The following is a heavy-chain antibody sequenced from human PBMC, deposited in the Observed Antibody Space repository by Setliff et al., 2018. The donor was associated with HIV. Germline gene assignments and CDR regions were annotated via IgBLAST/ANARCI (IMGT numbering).Heavy chain of an antibody. Sequence: ASVKVSCKASGYTFTSYYIHCVRQAPGQGPEWMGIINPNGGSTNYAQKFQGRVAMTADTSTNTVYMELRDLRFDDTAVYFCVRDTDIWRYFPLWGQGTLVTVSS. J-gene: IGHJ1*01. CDR1: GYTFTSYY. D-gene: IGHD1-1*01. CDR2: INPNGGST. V-gene: IGHV1-46*01. CDR3: VRDTDIWRYFPL.